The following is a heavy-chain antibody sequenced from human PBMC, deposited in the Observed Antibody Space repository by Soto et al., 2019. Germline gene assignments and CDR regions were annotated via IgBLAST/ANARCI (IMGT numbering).Heavy chain of an antibody. J-gene: IGHJ5*02. Sequence: KASETLSLTCTVSGGSISSSSFHWGWIRQPPGKGLEWIGSIYYSGSTYYSPSLKSRVTISVDTSKNHSSLKLSSGPASDTAVYYCARRERAPGTDGWFDPWCKG. CDR3: ARRERAPGTDGWFDP. CDR2: IYYSGST. D-gene: IGHD6-13*01. CDR1: GGSISSSSFH. V-gene: IGHV4-39*01.